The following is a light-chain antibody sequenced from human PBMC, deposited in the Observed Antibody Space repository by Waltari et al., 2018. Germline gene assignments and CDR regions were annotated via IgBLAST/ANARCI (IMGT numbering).Light chain of an antibody. CDR2: KAS. Sequence: DIQMTQSPSTLSASVGDRVPITCRASQSISSWLAWYQQKPGKAPKVLIYKASSLESGVPSRFSGSGSGTEFTLTISSLQPDDFAIYYCQQYTSYPWTFGQGTKVEIK. V-gene: IGKV1-5*03. CDR1: QSISSW. CDR3: QQYTSYPWT. J-gene: IGKJ1*01.